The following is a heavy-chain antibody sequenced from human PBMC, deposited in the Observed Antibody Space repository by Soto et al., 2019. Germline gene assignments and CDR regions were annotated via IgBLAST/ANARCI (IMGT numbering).Heavy chain of an antibody. D-gene: IGHD6-13*01. CDR1: GFPFSSYG. V-gene: IGHV3-30*18. Sequence: QPGGSLRLSCAASGFPFSSYGMHWVRQAPGKGLEWVAVISYDGSKKYYADSVKGRFTISRDNSKNTLYLQMNSLRAEDTAVYYCAKYSSSGGFDYWGQGTLVTVSS. CDR3: AKYSSSGGFDY. CDR2: ISYDGSKK. J-gene: IGHJ4*02.